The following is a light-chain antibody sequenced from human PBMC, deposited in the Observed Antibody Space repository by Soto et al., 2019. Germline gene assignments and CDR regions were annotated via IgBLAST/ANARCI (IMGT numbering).Light chain of an antibody. J-gene: IGKJ1*01. Sequence: EIVMTQSPAMLSVSPGERATLSCRASQNVNNRLAWYQQKAGQPPRLRIYGASTRATGIPARFSGSGSGTDFTLTISSLQSEDFAVYYCQHFNSWPLLFGQGTKVEIK. CDR3: QHFNSWPLL. CDR1: QNVNNR. V-gene: IGKV3-15*01. CDR2: GAS.